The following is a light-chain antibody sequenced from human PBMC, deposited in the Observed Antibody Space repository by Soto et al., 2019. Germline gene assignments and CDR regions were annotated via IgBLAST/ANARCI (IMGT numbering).Light chain of an antibody. CDR2: GAS. Sequence: EIVMTQSPATLSVSPGERATLSCRASQSVSSNLAWYQQKPGQAPRLLIYGASTRATGIPARFSGSGSGTEFTLTISRLEPEDFAVYYCQQRSDWPPTFGQGTRLE. CDR1: QSVSSN. J-gene: IGKJ5*01. CDR3: QQRSDWPPT. V-gene: IGKV3-15*01.